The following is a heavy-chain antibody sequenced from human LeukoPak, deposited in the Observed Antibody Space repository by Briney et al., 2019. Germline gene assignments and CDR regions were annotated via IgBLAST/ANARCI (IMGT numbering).Heavy chain of an antibody. V-gene: IGHV4-34*01. J-gene: IGHJ6*03. CDR1: GGSFSGYY. Sequence: PSETLSLTCAVYGGSFSGYYWSWIRQPPGKGLEWIGEINHSGSTNYNPSLKSRVTISVDTSKNQFSLKLSSVTAADTAVCYCARGLYGSGYYYYYYMDVWGKGTTVTVSS. CDR3: ARGLYGSGYYYYYYMDV. CDR2: INHSGST. D-gene: IGHD3-10*01.